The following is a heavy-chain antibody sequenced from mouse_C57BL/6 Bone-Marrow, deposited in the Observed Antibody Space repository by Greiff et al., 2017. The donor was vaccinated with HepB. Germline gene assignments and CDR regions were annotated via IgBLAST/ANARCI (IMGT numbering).Heavy chain of an antibody. J-gene: IGHJ2*01. Sequence: VQLQQSGPELVKPGASVKISCKASGYAFSSSWMNWVKQRPGKGLEWIGRIYTGDGDTNYNGKFKGKATLTADKSSSTAYMQLSSLTSEDSDVYFCSRNYGSRGNYWGQGTTLTVSS. CDR1: GYAFSSSW. D-gene: IGHD1-1*01. CDR3: SRNYGSRGNY. CDR2: IYTGDGDT. V-gene: IGHV1-82*01.